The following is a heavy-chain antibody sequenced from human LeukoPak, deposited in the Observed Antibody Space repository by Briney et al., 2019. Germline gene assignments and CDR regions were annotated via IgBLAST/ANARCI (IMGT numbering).Heavy chain of an antibody. CDR1: GYTFTSYA. Sequence: ASVTVSCKASGYTFTSYAMNWVRQAPGQGLEWMGWINTNTGNPTYAQGFTGRFVFSLDTSVSTAYLQISSLKAEDTAVYYCARESAVYDFWSGYTGTADYWGQGTLVTVSS. V-gene: IGHV7-4-1*02. J-gene: IGHJ4*02. CDR2: INTNTGNP. D-gene: IGHD3-3*01. CDR3: ARESAVYDFWSGYTGTADY.